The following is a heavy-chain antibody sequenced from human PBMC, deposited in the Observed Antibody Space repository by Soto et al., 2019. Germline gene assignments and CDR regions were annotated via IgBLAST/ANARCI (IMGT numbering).Heavy chain of an antibody. D-gene: IGHD3-22*01. CDR1: GGSISSGGYS. Sequence: PSETLSLTCAVSGGSISSGGYSWSWIRQPPGKGLEWIGYIYHSGSTYYNPSLKSRVTISVDRSKNQFSLKLSSVTAADTAVYYCARARYYESRAYYPWAFDIWGQGTMVTVSS. CDR2: IYHSGST. J-gene: IGHJ3*02. CDR3: ARARYYESRAYYPWAFDI. V-gene: IGHV4-30-2*01.